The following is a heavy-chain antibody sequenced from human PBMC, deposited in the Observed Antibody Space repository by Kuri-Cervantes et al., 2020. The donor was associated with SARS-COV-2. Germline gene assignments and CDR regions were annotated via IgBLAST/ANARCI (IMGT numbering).Heavy chain of an antibody. J-gene: IGHJ4*02. CDR3: AKKYSGGWWAVDY. Sequence: GESPKIYCAASGFLFNTSWMHWVSQAPGKGLEWVAVIWPDGNSYSYADSVKGRFTISRDNSKNTLYLQKNSLRVDDTAVYYCAKKYSGGWWAVDYWGQGTLVTVSS. CDR2: IWPDGNSY. CDR1: GFLFNTSW. V-gene: IGHV3-33*06. D-gene: IGHD6-19*01.